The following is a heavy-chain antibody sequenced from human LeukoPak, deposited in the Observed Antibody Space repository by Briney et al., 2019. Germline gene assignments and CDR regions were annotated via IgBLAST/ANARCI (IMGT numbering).Heavy chain of an antibody. CDR1: GFSVSSWY. CDR3: ARRACGGDCLKYFDY. Sequence: GGSLRLSCAASGFSVSSWYMAWVRQAPGKGLDRVSTLYPRGDTYYADSVKGRFIISRDNSKNTLYLQVNDVRAEDTAMYYCARRACGGDCLKYFDYWGQGTLVTVSS. CDR2: LYPRGDT. V-gene: IGHV3-53*01. J-gene: IGHJ4*02. D-gene: IGHD2-21*02.